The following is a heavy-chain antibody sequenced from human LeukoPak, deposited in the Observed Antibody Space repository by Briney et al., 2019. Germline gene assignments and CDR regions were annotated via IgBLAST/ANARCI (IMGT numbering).Heavy chain of an antibody. D-gene: IGHD3-22*01. CDR2: INHSGST. CDR3: NRYDSSGYYYFDY. Sequence: GSLRLSCAASGFTFSSYWMTWVRQAPGKGLEWIGEINHSGSTNYNPSLKSRVTISVDTSKNQFSLKLSSVTAADTAVYYCNRYDSSGYYYFDYWGQGTLVTVSS. CDR1: GFTFSSYW. V-gene: IGHV4-34*08. J-gene: IGHJ4*02.